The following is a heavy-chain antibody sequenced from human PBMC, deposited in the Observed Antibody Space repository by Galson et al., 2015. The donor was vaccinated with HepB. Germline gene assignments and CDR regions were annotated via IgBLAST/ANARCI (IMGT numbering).Heavy chain of an antibody. CDR2: ISSSSSYI. D-gene: IGHD1-26*01. V-gene: IGHV3-21*01. J-gene: IGHJ4*02. CDR3: ARDLLVGATESNDY. CDR1: GFTFSSYS. Sequence: SLRLSCAASGFTFSSYSMNWVRQAPGKGLEWVSSISSSSSYIYYADSVKGRFTISRDNAKNSLYLQMNSLRAEDTAVYYCARDLLVGATESNDYWGQGTLVTVSS.